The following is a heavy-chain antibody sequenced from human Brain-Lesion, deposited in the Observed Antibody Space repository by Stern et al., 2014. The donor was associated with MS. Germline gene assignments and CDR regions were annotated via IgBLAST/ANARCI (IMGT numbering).Heavy chain of an antibody. CDR3: AGEEDIRYCSGGSCTGNWFDP. CDR1: GGSVSSTSYA. D-gene: IGHD2-15*01. V-gene: IGHV4-39*01. CDR2: IYYSGNT. Sequence: QLQLQESGPGLVKPSETLSLTCTVAGGSVSSTSYAWAWIRQPPGKGLEWIGTIYYSGNTYYSPSLKSRLTISLDTSKNQFSPPLRSVTAADTAVYYCAGEEDIRYCSGGSCTGNWFDPWGQGTLVTVSS. J-gene: IGHJ5*02.